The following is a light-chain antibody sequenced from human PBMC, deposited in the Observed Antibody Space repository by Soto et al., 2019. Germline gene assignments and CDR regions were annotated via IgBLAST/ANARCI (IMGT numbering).Light chain of an antibody. CDR2: GGS. CDR1: QSVTSNY. V-gene: IGKV3-20*01. CDR3: QQYGRSPLMHT. Sequence: EIVLTQSPGTLSLSPGERATLSCRASQSVTSNYLAWYLQKPGQAPRLLIYGGSTRAAGVPDRFSGSGSGTDFTLTITRVEPEDFAVYYCQQYGRSPLMHTFGQGTKLGVK. J-gene: IGKJ2*01.